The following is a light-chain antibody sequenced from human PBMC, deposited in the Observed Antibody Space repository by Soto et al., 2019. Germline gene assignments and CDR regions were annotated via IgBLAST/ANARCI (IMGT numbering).Light chain of an antibody. V-gene: IGKV3-20*01. CDR2: GAS. J-gene: IGKJ1*01. Sequence: LSCVPGERATTSLRANQSVSSRYVAWCQQKPGQAPRLVIYGASSRATGIPDRFSGSGSGTDFTLTISRLEPEDFAVYYCQQYGSSPRTFGQGTKVDIK. CDR3: QQYGSSPRT. CDR1: QSVSSRY.